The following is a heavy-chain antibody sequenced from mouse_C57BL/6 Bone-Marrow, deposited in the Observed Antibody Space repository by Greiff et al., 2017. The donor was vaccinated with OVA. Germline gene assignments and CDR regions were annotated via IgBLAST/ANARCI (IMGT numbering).Heavy chain of an antibody. CDR2: IYPRSGNT. CDR1: GYTFTSYG. D-gene: IGHD1-1*01. V-gene: IGHV1-81*01. CDR3: ARDYYGSPPY. Sequence: VQLQQSGAELARPGASVKLSCKASGYTFTSYGISWVKQRTGQGLEWIGEIYPRSGNTYYNEKFKGKATLSADKSSSTVYMELRSLTSEDSAVYFCARDYYGSPPYWGQGTSVTVSS. J-gene: IGHJ4*01.